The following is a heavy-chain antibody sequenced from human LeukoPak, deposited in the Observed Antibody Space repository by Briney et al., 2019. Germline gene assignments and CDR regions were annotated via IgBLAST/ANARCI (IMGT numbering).Heavy chain of an antibody. CDR3: AKDQGIAAAGFFFGY. D-gene: IGHD6-13*01. Sequence: GGSLRVSCAASGFTFSSYAMSWVREAPGTGLEWVSAISGRGGSTYYADSVKGRFTISRDTSKNTLYLQMNSLRDEDTAVYYCAKDQGIAAAGFFFGYWGQGTLVTVSS. J-gene: IGHJ4*02. V-gene: IGHV3-23*01. CDR1: GFTFSSYA. CDR2: ISGRGGST.